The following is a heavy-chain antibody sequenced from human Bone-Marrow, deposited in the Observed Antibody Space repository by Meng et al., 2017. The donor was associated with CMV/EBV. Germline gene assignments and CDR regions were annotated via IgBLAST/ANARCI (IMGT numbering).Heavy chain of an antibody. CDR1: GGSISSYY. D-gene: IGHD4-17*01. J-gene: IGHJ6*02. CDR2: IYYSGST. Sequence: SETLSLTCTVSGGSISSYYWSWIRQPPGKGLEWIGYIYYSGSTNYNPSLKSRVTISVDTSKNQFSLKLSSVTAADAAVYYCARLSYGEHYYSGMYVWGQGTTVTVSS. CDR3: ARLSYGEHYYSGMYV. V-gene: IGHV4-59*01.